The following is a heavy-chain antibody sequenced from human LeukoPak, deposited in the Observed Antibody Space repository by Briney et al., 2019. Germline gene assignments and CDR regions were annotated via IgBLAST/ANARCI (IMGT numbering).Heavy chain of an antibody. D-gene: IGHD1-7*01. CDR1: GYTFTDYY. CDR3: ARDPLGLLHRYIWNYGEFDY. J-gene: IGHJ4*02. Sequence: ASVKVSCKVSGYTFTDYYMHWVQQAPRKGLEWMGLVDPEDGETIYAEKFQGRVTITADTSTDTAYMELSSLRSEDTAVYYCARDPLGLLHRYIWNYGEFDYWGQGTLVTVSS. CDR2: VDPEDGET. V-gene: IGHV1-69-2*01.